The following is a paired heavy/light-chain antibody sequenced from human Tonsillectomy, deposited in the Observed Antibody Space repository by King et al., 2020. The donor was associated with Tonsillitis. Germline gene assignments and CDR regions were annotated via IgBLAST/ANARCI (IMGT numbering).Heavy chain of an antibody. J-gene: IGHJ2*01. Sequence: EVQLLESGGALVQPGGSLRLSCAASGFTLNNYAFTWVRQTPGKGLEWVSGINILGDVKYYADSVRGRFTISRDNSNNSLSLQMNSLGADDTAVYYCARWLDCGGDCFYHWYFDLWGRGTLVTVSS. V-gene: IGHV3-23*01. CDR3: ARWLDCGGDCFYHWYFDL. CDR2: INILGDVK. D-gene: IGHD2-21*02. CDR1: GFTLNNYA.
Light chain of an antibody. CDR3: QQANRFPYT. V-gene: IGKV1-12*01. CDR2: GAS. CDR1: QGVNNW. J-gene: IGKJ2*01. Sequence: DIQMTQSPSSVSASVGDRVIITCRASQGVNNWLAWYQQKPGKGPKLLIYGASRLQSGVPSRFSGSGFGTDFTLTISSLQPEDFATYYCQQANRFPYTFGQGTEVEI.